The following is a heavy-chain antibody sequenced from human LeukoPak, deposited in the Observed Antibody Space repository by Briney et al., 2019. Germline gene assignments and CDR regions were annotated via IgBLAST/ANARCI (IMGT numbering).Heavy chain of an antibody. J-gene: IGHJ5*02. CDR2: INPNSGGT. V-gene: IGHV1-2*02. Sequence: ASVKVSCKASGYTFTGYYMHWVRQAPGQGREWMGWINPNSGGTNYAQEFQGRVTMTRDTSISTAYMELSRLRSDDTAVYYCARDRPFEYYYDSSGYSGWFDPWGQGTLVTVSS. CDR1: GYTFTGYY. D-gene: IGHD3-22*01. CDR3: ARDRPFEYYYDSSGYSGWFDP.